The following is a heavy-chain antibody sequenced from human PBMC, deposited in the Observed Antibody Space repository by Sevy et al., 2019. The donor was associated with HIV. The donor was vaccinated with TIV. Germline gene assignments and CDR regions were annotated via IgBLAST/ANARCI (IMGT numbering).Heavy chain of an antibody. D-gene: IGHD6-19*01. CDR3: AKEIGSSGGDLYYYGMDV. CDR2: VSYDGSNK. V-gene: IGHV3-30*18. J-gene: IGHJ6*02. CDR1: GFIFTTYG. Sequence: GGSLRLSCAASGFIFTTYGMHWVRQAPGKGLEWVAIVSYDGSNKFYADSVKGRFTISRDNSKNTLYLQMYSLRTEDTAVYYCAKEIGSSGGDLYYYGMDVWGQGTTVTVSS.